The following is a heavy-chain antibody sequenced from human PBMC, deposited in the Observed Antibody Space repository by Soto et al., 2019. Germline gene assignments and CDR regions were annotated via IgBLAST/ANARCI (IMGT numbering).Heavy chain of an antibody. CDR1: GFTFDDYA. CDR2: ISWNSGSI. D-gene: IGHD3-3*01. CDR3: AKDRADFWSAHEGYYYYGMDV. Sequence: GGSMRLSCAASGFTFDDYAMRWVRQAPGKGLEWVSGISWNSGSIGYADSVKGRFTISRDNAKNSLYLQMNSLRAEDTALYYCAKDRADFWSAHEGYYYYGMDVWGQGTTVTVSS. V-gene: IGHV3-9*01. J-gene: IGHJ6*02.